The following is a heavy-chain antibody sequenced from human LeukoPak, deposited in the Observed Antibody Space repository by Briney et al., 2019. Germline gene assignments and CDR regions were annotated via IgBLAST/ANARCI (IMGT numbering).Heavy chain of an antibody. CDR1: GGSFSGYY. CDR2: INHSGST. CDR3: ARGVWFDP. V-gene: IGHV4-34*01. Sequence: SETLSLTCAVYGGSFSGYYWSWIRQPPGKGLEWIGEINHSGSTNYNPSLKSRVTISVDTSKNQFSLKLSSVTAADTAVYYCARGVWFDPWGQGTLVTVSP. J-gene: IGHJ5*02.